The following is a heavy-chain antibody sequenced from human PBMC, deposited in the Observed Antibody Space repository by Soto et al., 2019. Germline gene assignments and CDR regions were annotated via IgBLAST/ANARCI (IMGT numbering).Heavy chain of an antibody. V-gene: IGHV4-30-4*01. D-gene: IGHD2-15*01. CDR2: IYYSGST. CDR3: DGYCSGGSCYSGGAFDI. Sequence: SETLSLTCTVSGGSISSGNYYWNWIRQPPGKGLEWIGYIYYSGSTYYNPSLKSRVTISVDTSKNQFSLKLSSVTAADTAVYYCDGYCSGGSCYSGGAFDIWGQGTMVTVSS. J-gene: IGHJ3*02. CDR1: GGSISSGNYY.